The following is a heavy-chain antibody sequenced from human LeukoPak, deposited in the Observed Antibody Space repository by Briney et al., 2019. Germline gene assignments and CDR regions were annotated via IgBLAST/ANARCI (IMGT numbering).Heavy chain of an antibody. CDR1: GGTFSSYA. CDR3: ARAVSGYDIRYYYGMDV. Sequence: GSSVKVSCKASGGTFSSYAISWVRQAPGQGLEWMGRIIPILGIANYAQKFQGRVTITADKSTSTAYMELSSLRSEDTAVYYCARAVSGYDIRYYYGMDVWGQGTTVTVSS. J-gene: IGHJ6*02. V-gene: IGHV1-69*04. CDR2: IIPILGIA. D-gene: IGHD5-12*01.